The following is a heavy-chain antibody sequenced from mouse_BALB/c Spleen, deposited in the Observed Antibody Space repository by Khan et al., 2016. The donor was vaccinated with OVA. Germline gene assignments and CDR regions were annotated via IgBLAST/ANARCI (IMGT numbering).Heavy chain of an antibody. Sequence: QVELVESGAELAKPGASVKMSCKASGYTFTSYWMHWVKQRPGQGLEWIGYINPSTGYTEYNQRFKDKATLTADKSSSTAYMQLSSLTSEESAVYYCANHGSSSAWLTYWGQGTMLTVSA. CDR3: ANHGSSSAWLTY. CDR2: INPSTGYT. J-gene: IGHJ3*01. D-gene: IGHD1-1*01. V-gene: IGHV1-7*01. CDR1: GYTFTSYW.